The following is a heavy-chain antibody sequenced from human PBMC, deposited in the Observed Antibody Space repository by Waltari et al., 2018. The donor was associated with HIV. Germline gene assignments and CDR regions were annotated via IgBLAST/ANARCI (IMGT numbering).Heavy chain of an antibody. Sequence: QVQLQESGPGLVKPSETLSLTCTVSGGSISSYYWSWIRQPPGKGLDWIGYIYYSGSTNYNPSLKSRVTISVDTSKNQFSLKLSSVTAADTAVYYCARVDYGPNPYGMDVWGQGTTVTVSS. CDR3: ARVDYGPNPYGMDV. J-gene: IGHJ6*02. V-gene: IGHV4-59*01. CDR1: GGSISSYY. D-gene: IGHD4-17*01. CDR2: IYYSGST.